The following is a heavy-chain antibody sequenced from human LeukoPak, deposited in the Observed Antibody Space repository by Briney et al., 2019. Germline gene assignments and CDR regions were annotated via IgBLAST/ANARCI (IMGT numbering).Heavy chain of an antibody. V-gene: IGHV3-21*01. J-gene: IGHJ4*02. CDR1: GFTFSSYS. Sequence: GGSLRLSCAASGFTFSSYSMNWVRQAPGKGLEWVSSISSSSSYIYYADSVKGRITISRDNAKNSLYLQMNSLRAEDTAVYYCARDPARYSRGWADYWGQGTLVTVSS. D-gene: IGHD6-19*01. CDR2: ISSSSSYI. CDR3: ARDPARYSRGWADY.